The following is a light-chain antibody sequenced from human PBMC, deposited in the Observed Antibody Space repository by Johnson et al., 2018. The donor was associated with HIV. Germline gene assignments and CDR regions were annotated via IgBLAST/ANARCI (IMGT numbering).Light chain of an antibody. CDR2: DNH. CDR3: GTWDSSLSVYV. V-gene: IGLV1-51*01. J-gene: IGLJ1*01. CDR1: SSNIGNNY. Sequence: QSVLTQPPSVSAAPGQKVNISCSESSSNIGNNYVSWYQQLPGTAPKVLIYDNHKRPSGIPDRVSGSKSGTSATLGITGLQTGAEADYYCGTWDSSLSVYVFGTGTKVTVL.